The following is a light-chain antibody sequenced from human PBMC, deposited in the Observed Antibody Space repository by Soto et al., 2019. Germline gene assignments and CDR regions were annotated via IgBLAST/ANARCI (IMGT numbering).Light chain of an antibody. CDR2: GAS. J-gene: IGKJ1*01. Sequence: EIVLTQSPGTLSLSPGESATLSCRASQSVNSRFLAWYQQKPGQAPRLLIYGASSRATGIPDRFSGSGSGTDFTLTIPRLEPEDFAVYYCLQYGSSVWTFGQGTKVDI. CDR3: LQYGSSVWT. CDR1: QSVNSRF. V-gene: IGKV3-20*01.